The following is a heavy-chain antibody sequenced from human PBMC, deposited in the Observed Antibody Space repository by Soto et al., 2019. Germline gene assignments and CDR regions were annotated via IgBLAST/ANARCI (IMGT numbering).Heavy chain of an antibody. V-gene: IGHV1-46*03. CDR2: INTSTGST. CDR1: GYTFTSYY. Sequence: ASVKVSCKASGYTFTSYYMHWVRQAPGQGLEWMGRINTSTGSTNYAQSFQGRVTMTRDTSTSTVSMELSSLRSEDTAVYYCARSYYDFWSGPGHFDYWGQGTLVTVSS. CDR3: ARSYYDFWSGPGHFDY. D-gene: IGHD3-3*01. J-gene: IGHJ4*02.